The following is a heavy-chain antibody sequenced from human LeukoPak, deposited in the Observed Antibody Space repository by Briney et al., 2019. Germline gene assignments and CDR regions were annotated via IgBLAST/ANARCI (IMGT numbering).Heavy chain of an antibody. V-gene: IGHV3-13*01. CDR1: GFTFSSYD. CDR2: IGTAGDT. J-gene: IGHJ4*02. D-gene: IGHD1-26*01. CDR3: ARGPYSGSYWQNFDY. Sequence: GGSMRLSCAASGFTFSSYDMHWVRQATGKGLEWVSAIGTAGDTYYPGSVKGRFTISRENAKNSLYLQMNNLRAGDTAVYYCARGPYSGSYWQNFDYWGQGTLVTVSS.